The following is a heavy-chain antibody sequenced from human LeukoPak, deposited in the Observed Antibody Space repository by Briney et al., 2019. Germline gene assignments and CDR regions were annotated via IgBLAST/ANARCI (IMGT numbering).Heavy chain of an antibody. D-gene: IGHD3-10*02. Sequence: GGSLRLSCAASGFTFSSYEMNWARQAPGKGLEWVSYISSSGSTIYYADSVKGPFTISRDNAKNSLYLQMNSLRAEDTAVYYCAELGITMIGGVWGKGTTVTISS. CDR2: ISSSGSTI. J-gene: IGHJ6*04. CDR1: GFTFSSYE. CDR3: AELGITMIGGV. V-gene: IGHV3-48*03.